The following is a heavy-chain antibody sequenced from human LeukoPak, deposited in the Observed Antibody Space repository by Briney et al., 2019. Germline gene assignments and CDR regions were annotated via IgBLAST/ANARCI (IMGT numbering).Heavy chain of an antibody. Sequence: GESLKISCKGSGYSFTSYWIGWVHQMPGKGLEWMGIIYPGDSETRNSPSFQGQVTISADKSINTAYLQWSSLKASGTAMYYCARKMGCSGGSCHYFDYWGQGTLVTVSS. CDR2: IYPGDSET. V-gene: IGHV5-51*07. J-gene: IGHJ4*02. CDR1: GYSFTSYW. D-gene: IGHD2-15*01. CDR3: ARKMGCSGGSCHYFDY.